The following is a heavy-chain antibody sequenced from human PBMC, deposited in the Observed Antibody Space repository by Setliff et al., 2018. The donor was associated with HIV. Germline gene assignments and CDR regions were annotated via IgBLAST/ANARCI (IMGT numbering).Heavy chain of an antibody. D-gene: IGHD3-10*01. CDR3: AKVFAFGVDAFDI. CDR2: LSGSGGST. J-gene: IGHJ3*02. CDR1: ELTFSNYA. V-gene: IGHV3-23*01. Sequence: PGGSLRLSCAASELTFSNYAMTWVRQAPGKGLEWVSSLSGSGGSTYYADSVKGRFTISRDNSKNTLYLRMNSLRAEDTAVYYCAKVFAFGVDAFDIWGQGTVVTVSS.